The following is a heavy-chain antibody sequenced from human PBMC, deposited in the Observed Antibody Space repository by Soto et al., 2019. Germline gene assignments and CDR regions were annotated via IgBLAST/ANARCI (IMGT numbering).Heavy chain of an antibody. D-gene: IGHD2-2*01. CDR1: GFTVSNTH. J-gene: IGHJ4*02. Sequence: PGESLKISCAASGFTVSNTHMTWVRQAPGKGLEWVSAISGSGGSTYYADSVKGRFTISRDNPKNTLYLQMNSLRAEDTAVYYCAKDGSEYQPFDYWGQGTLVTVSS. V-gene: IGHV3-23*01. CDR3: AKDGSEYQPFDY. CDR2: ISGSGGST.